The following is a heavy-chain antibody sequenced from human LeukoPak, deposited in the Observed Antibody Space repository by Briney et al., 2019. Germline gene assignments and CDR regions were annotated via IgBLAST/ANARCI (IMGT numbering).Heavy chain of an antibody. J-gene: IGHJ4*02. V-gene: IGHV3-30*02. Sequence: PGGSLRLSCAASGFTFSSYGMHWVRQAPGKGLEWVAVIWYDGSNKYYADSVKGRFTISRDNSKNTLYLQMNSLRAEDTAVYYCVKDGDDSGSYLVYWGQGTLVTVSS. CDR3: VKDGDDSGSYLVY. CDR2: IWYDGSNK. D-gene: IGHD1-26*01. CDR1: GFTFSSYG.